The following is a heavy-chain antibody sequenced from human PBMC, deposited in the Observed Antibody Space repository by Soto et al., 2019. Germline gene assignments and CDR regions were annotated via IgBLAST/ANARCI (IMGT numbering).Heavy chain of an antibody. J-gene: IGHJ6*02. CDR3: ARGILTGYSCMDV. CDR2: IIPILGIA. D-gene: IGHD3-9*01. V-gene: IGHV1-69*02. CDR1: GGTFSSYT. Sequence: QVQLVQSGAEVKKPGSSVKVSCKDSGGTFSSYTISWVRQAPGQGLEWMGRIIPILGIANYAQKFQGRVTITADKSTSTAYMELSSLRSEDTAVYYCARGILTGYSCMDVWGQGTTVTVSS.